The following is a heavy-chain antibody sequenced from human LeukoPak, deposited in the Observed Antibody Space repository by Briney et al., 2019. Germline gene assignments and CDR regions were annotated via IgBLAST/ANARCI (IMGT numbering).Heavy chain of an antibody. V-gene: IGHV3-15*01. D-gene: IGHD3-22*01. J-gene: IGHJ3*02. CDR2: IKSKTDGGTT. CDR1: GFTFNNAW. Sequence: PGGSLRLSCAASGFTFNNAWMNWVRQAPGKGLEWVGRIKSKTDGGTTDYAALVKGRFNISRDDSKTTLYLQMNSLKTEDTAVYYATSQQQSTMTVVVISAFDIWGQGTMVTVSS. CDR3: TSQQQSTMTVVVISAFDI.